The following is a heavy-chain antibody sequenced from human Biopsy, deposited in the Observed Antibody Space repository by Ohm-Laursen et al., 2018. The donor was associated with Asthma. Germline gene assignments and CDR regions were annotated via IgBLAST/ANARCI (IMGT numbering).Heavy chain of an antibody. CDR3: ASDFPKDYVRYNFQF. D-gene: IGHD4-17*01. Sequence: VASVKVSCKISGYSLTDLSMHWVRQAPGQGLEWMGGHDHEEGGTVNARRFQGRVTMTEDTSTDTAYMELSSLSSGDTAVYYCASDFPKDYVRYNFQFWGQGTLVTVPS. CDR1: GYSLTDLS. J-gene: IGHJ4*02. V-gene: IGHV1-24*01. CDR2: HDHEEGGT.